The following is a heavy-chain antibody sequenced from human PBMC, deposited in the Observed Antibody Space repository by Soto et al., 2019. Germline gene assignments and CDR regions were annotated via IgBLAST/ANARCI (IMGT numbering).Heavy chain of an antibody. Sequence: SETLSLTCTVSGGSISSGGYYWSWIRQQPGKGLEWIGYIYYSGSTYYNPSLKSRVTISVDTSKNKFPLKLSSVTAADTAVYYCARVGRDSAGLECFEPWGQGTLVTVSS. CDR3: ARVGRDSAGLECFEP. J-gene: IGHJ5*02. CDR2: IYYSGST. CDR1: GGSISSGGYY. D-gene: IGHD1-1*01. V-gene: IGHV4-31*03.